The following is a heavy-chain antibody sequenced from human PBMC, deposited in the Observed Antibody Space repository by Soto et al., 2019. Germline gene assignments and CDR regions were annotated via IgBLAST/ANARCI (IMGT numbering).Heavy chain of an antibody. J-gene: IGHJ4*02. CDR3: TRAGVLVPAAHGSFDY. CDR2: IYSGGTT. V-gene: IGHV3-53*01. D-gene: IGHD2-2*01. Sequence: GGSLRLSCAASGFTVSTNYMNWVRQAPGKGLEWVSVIYSGGTTEYAASVEGRFTISRDDSKSIAYLQMNSLKTEDTAVYYCTRAGVLVPAAHGSFDYWGQGTLVTVSS. CDR1: GFTVSTNY.